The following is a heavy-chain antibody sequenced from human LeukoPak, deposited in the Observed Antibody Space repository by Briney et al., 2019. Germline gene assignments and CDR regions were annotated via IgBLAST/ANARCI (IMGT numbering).Heavy chain of an antibody. CDR3: ARDFFPVVDSTWYEIGY. Sequence: GGSLRLSCAASGFTFNDYAMYWVRRAPGKRLEWVALISYDGYDKSYADSVRGRFTISRDNSRNTLYLQMDSLRSEDTAVYYCARDFFPVVDSTWYEIGYWGQGTLVTVSS. J-gene: IGHJ4*02. D-gene: IGHD2-21*01. CDR1: GFTFNDYA. V-gene: IGHV3-30-3*01. CDR2: ISYDGYDK.